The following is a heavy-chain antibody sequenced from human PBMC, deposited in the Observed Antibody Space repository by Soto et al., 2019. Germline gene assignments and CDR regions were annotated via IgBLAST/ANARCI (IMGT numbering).Heavy chain of an antibody. CDR1: GFTFSSYW. CDR3: ARDRSSSGWDPNDAFDI. CDR2: INSDGSST. J-gene: IGHJ3*02. Sequence: PGGSLRLSCAASGFTFSSYWMHWVRQAPGKGLVWVSRINSDGSSTSYADSVKGRFTISRDNAKNTLYLQMNSLRAEDTAAYYCARDRSSSGWDPNDAFDIWGQGTMVTVSS. V-gene: IGHV3-74*01. D-gene: IGHD6-19*01.